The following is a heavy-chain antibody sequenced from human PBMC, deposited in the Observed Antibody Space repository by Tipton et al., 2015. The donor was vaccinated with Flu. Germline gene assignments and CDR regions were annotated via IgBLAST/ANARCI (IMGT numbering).Heavy chain of an antibody. Sequence: TLSLTCSVSEDHMSNFYWSWVRQPAGEGLEWIGRIHTNGKTDYNPSLKSRVAMSIATSKKQFSLHVTSVTAADTAVYYCVSEYGTMDYWGQGRLVTVSS. CDR2: IHTNGKT. CDR3: VSEYGTMDY. CDR1: EDHMSNFY. D-gene: IGHD1-1*01. J-gene: IGHJ4*02. V-gene: IGHV4-4*07.